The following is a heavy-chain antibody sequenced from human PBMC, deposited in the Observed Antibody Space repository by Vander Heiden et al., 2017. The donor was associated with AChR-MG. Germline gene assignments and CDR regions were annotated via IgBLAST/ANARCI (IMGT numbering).Heavy chain of an antibody. V-gene: IGHV3-9*01. CDR1: GLTFDDYA. Sequence: EVQMVESGGGLEQPGGSLRLSCAVPGLTFDDYAMHWVRQVPGKGLEWVSGITWNSDKIAYAGSVKGRFTISRDNADNVVYLQMNSLRPEDTALYYCAKDQRGFLEVGLAMDVWGQGTMVTVSS. CDR2: ITWNSDKI. J-gene: IGHJ6*02. CDR3: AKDQRGFLEVGLAMDV. D-gene: IGHD3-3*01.